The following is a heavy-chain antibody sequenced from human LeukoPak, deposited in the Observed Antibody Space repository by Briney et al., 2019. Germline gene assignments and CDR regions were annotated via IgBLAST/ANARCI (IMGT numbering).Heavy chain of an antibody. D-gene: IGHD4-17*01. J-gene: IGHJ4*02. CDR2: IRSKAYGGTT. Sequence: PGRSLRLSCTASGFTFGDYAMSWFRQAPGKGLEWVGFIRSKAYGGTTEYAASVKGRFTISRDDSKSIAYLQMNSLKTEDTAVYYCTRDRDYGDFIFDYRGQGTLVTVSS. V-gene: IGHV3-49*03. CDR3: TRDRDYGDFIFDY. CDR1: GFTFGDYA.